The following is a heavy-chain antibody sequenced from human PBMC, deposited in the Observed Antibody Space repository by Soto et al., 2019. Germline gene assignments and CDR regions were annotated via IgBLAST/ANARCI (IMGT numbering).Heavy chain of an antibody. Sequence: QVQLQESGPGLVKPSETLSLTCTVSGGSVSSGSYYWSWIRQPPGKGLEWIGYIYYSGSTNYNPSLKSRVTISVDTSKNQFSLKLSSVTAADTAVYYCASAQGGDYYGSGSLVGDYWGQGTLVTVSS. V-gene: IGHV4-61*01. D-gene: IGHD3-10*01. J-gene: IGHJ4*02. CDR2: IYYSGST. CDR1: GGSVSSGSYY. CDR3: ASAQGGDYYGSGSLVGDY.